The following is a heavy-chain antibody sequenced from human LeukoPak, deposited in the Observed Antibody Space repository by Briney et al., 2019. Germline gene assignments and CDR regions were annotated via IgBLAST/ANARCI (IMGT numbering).Heavy chain of an antibody. CDR2: VSYDGSNK. Sequence: GRSLRLSCAASGFTFSTYGMHWVRQAPGKGLEWVAVVSYDGSNKYYADSVKGRFTISRDNSKNTLYLQMNSLRAEDTAVYYYAKDWGNWGYGYYFDHWGQGTLVTVSS. CDR3: AKDWGNWGYGYYFDH. J-gene: IGHJ4*02. D-gene: IGHD7-27*01. CDR1: GFTFSTYG. V-gene: IGHV3-30*18.